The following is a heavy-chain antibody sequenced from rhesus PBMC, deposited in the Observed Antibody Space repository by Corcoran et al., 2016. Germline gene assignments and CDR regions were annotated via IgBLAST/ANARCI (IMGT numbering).Heavy chain of an antibody. CDR3: ARRTSMIAPRYYFDY. CDR1: GAPFSSTG. Sequence: QVQLQESGPGLVKPSTTLSLPCTVFGAPFSSTGWSWIRQPPGKGLEWIGEINGNSGSTNYNPSLKSRVTISKDASKNQFSLKLSSVTAADTAVYYCARRTSMIAPRYYFDYWGQGVLVTVSS. D-gene: IGHD3-28*01. J-gene: IGHJ4*01. V-gene: IGHV4-80*01. CDR2: INGNSGST.